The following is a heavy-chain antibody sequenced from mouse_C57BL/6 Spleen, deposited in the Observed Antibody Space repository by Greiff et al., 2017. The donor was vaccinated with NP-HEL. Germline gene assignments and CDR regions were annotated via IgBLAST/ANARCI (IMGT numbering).Heavy chain of an antibody. CDR2: INPGSGGT. Sequence: QVQLQQSGAELVRPGTSVKVSCKASGYAFTNYLIEWVKQRPGQGLEWIGVINPGSGGTNYNEKFKGKATLTADKSSSTAYMQLSSLTSEDSAVYFCARPYDGYYGYFDVWGTGTTVTVSS. CDR1: GYAFTNYL. CDR3: ARPYDGYYGYFDV. D-gene: IGHD2-3*01. J-gene: IGHJ1*03. V-gene: IGHV1-54*01.